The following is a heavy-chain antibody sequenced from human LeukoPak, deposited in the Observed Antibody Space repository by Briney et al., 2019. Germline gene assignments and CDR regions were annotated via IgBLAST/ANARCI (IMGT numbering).Heavy chain of an antibody. D-gene: IGHD6-19*01. V-gene: IGHV3-23*01. J-gene: IGHJ6*02. CDR3: AKKYGSGWSYYYYYGMDV. CDR2: ISGSGGST. CDR1: GFTFSSYA. Sequence: GGSLRLSCAASGFTFSSYAMSWVRQAPGKGLEWVSAISGSGGSTYYADSVKGRFTIPRDNSKNTLYLQMNSLRAEDTAVYYCAKKYGSGWSYYYYYGMDVWGQGTTVTVSS.